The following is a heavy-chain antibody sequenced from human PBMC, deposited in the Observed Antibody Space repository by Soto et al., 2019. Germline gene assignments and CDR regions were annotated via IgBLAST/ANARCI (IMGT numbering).Heavy chain of an antibody. CDR1: GFTFSSYW. D-gene: IGHD3-16*01. CDR3: AKGLRRLLRTQYYYGLDV. CDR2: INSDGSST. V-gene: IGHV3-74*01. J-gene: IGHJ6*02. Sequence: SLRLSCAASGFTFSSYWMHWVRQAPGKGLVWVSRINSDGSSTSYADSVKGRFTVSRDNSKRTLSLQMNSLTEEDTAIYYCAKGLRRLLRTQYYYGLDVWGRGTTVTVSS.